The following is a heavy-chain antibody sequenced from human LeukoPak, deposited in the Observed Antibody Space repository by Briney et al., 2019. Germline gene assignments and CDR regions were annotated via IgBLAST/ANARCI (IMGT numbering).Heavy chain of an antibody. Sequence: PGGSLRLSCAASGFTFSSYSINWVRQAPGKGLEWVSVISGSGGVTFYADSMKGRFTISRDNTKNTLYLQMNSLRAEDTAVYFCAVREGASYSGRFDYWGQGTLVTVSS. V-gene: IGHV3-23*01. J-gene: IGHJ4*02. CDR3: AVREGASYSGRFDY. CDR1: GFTFSSYS. CDR2: ISGSGGVT. D-gene: IGHD1-26*01.